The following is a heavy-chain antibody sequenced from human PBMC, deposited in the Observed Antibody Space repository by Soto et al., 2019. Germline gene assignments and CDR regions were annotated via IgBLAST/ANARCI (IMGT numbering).Heavy chain of an antibody. Sequence: PLEILSLTCTVSGGSISSYYWSWIRQPPGKGLEWIGYIYYSGSTNYNPSLKSRVTISVDTSKNQFSLKLSSVTAADTAVYYCARDVDTAMVFDYWGQGTLVTVSS. V-gene: IGHV4-59*13. CDR2: IYYSGST. CDR3: ARDVDTAMVFDY. CDR1: GGSISSYY. D-gene: IGHD5-18*01. J-gene: IGHJ4*02.